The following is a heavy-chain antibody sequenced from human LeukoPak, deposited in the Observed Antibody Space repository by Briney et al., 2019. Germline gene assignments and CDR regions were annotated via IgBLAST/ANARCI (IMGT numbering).Heavy chain of an antibody. CDR3: ARVRVPAATPGDYYYGMDV. CDR1: GYSFTSYW. CDR2: IYPGDSDT. J-gene: IGHJ6*02. V-gene: IGHV5-51*01. Sequence: GESLQISCKGSGYSFTSYWIGWVRQMPGKGLEWMGIIYPGDSDTRYSPSFQGQVTISADKSISTAYLQWSSLKASDTAMYYCARVRVPAATPGDYYYGMDVWGQGTTVTVSS. D-gene: IGHD2-2*01.